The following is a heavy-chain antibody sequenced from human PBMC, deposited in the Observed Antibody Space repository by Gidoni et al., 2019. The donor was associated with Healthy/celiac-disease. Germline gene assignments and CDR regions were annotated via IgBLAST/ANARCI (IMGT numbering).Heavy chain of an antibody. V-gene: IGHV3-23*01. D-gene: IGHD4-17*01. CDR1: GFTFRSYA. Sequence: EVQMLESGGRLVQPWGSLRLSCAASGFTFRSYAMSLVRQAPGKGLEWVSAISGSGGSTYYADSVKGRFTISRDNSKNTLYLQMNSLRAEDTAVYYGAKDDDGDCFDYWGQGTLVTVSS. CDR2: ISGSGGST. J-gene: IGHJ4*02. CDR3: AKDDDGDCFDY.